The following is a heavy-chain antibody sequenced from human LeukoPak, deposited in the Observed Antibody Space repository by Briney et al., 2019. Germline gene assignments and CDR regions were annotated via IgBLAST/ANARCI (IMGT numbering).Heavy chain of an antibody. Sequence: AGGSLRLSCVASGFTFSTYAMTWVRQAPGQGLDWVSVIGASGVDTYYADCVKGRFIISRDNSKNTLYLHMSSLRAEDTAVYFCAKRPRDSSGYYLGAFDAWGQGTTVTVSS. CDR1: GFTFSTYA. CDR3: AKRPRDSSGYYLGAFDA. CDR2: IGASGVDT. V-gene: IGHV3-23*01. J-gene: IGHJ3*01. D-gene: IGHD3-22*01.